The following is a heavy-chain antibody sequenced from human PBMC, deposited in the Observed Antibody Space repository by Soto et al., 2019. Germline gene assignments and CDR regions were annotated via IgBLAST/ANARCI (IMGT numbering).Heavy chain of an antibody. Sequence: EVQLVESGGGLVKPGGSLRLSCAASGFTFSSYSMNWVRQAPGKGLEWVSSISSSSSYIYYADSVKGRFTISRDNAKNYLFLQRSSLRAEDTAVYYCARDNGVFWGQGTLVTVSS. CDR3: ARDNGVF. V-gene: IGHV3-21*01. D-gene: IGHD2-8*01. CDR1: GFTFSSYS. J-gene: IGHJ4*02. CDR2: ISSSSSYI.